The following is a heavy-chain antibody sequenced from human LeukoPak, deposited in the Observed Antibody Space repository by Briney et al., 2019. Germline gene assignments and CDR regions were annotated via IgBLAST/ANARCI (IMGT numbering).Heavy chain of an antibody. CDR2: IYYSGST. CDR3: ARVSSSWYGRGEFDY. V-gene: IGHV4-59*01. J-gene: IGHJ4*02. D-gene: IGHD6-13*01. CDR1: GGSISSYY. Sequence: SETLSLTCTISGGSISSYYWSWIRQPPGKGLEWIGYIYYSGSTNYNPSLKSRVTISVDTSKNQFSLKLSSVTAADTAVYYCARVSSSWYGRGEFDYWGQGTLVTVSS.